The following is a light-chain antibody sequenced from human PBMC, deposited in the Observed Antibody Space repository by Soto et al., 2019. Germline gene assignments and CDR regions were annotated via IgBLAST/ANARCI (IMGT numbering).Light chain of an antibody. CDR3: QHYTLYSAS. V-gene: IGKV1-5*03. CDR1: QSITFW. J-gene: IGKJ1*01. CDR2: KAS. Sequence: DIQMTQSPSTLSASVGDRVTITCRASQSITFWLAWYQQKPGKAPKLLIYKASTLKSGVPSRFSGSGSGTEFTLTISSLQPDDFATYYCQHYTLYSASFGPGTK.